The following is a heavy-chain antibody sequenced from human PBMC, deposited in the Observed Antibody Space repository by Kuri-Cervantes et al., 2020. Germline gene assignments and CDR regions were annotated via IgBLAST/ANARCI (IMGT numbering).Heavy chain of an antibody. V-gene: IGHV5-51*01. D-gene: IGHD5-18*01. CDR2: IYPDDSDT. Sequence: GESLKISCKSSGYTFTNYWIGWVRQMPGKGLEWMGIIYPDDSDTRYSPSFEGLVTISVDKSISTTYLQWSSLKASDTAMYYCARRQLWLDYWGQGTLVTVSS. J-gene: IGHJ4*02. CDR3: ARRQLWLDY. CDR1: GYTFTNYW.